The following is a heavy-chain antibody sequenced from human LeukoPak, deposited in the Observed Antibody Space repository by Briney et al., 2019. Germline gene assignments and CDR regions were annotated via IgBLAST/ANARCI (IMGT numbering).Heavy chain of an antibody. Sequence: GGSLRLSCAAWVLTLRRLAMLCVRQAPGKGLEWVSAISGSGDNTYYADSVKGRFTISRDNSKNTPYLQMNSRRAEDTAVYYCAKGLLITRVQVANADAFTVWGQGTMVTVTS. CDR1: VLTLRRLA. CDR3: AKGLLITRVQVANADAFTV. CDR2: ISGSGDNT. J-gene: IGHJ3*01. D-gene: IGHD3-16*01. V-gene: IGHV3-23*01.